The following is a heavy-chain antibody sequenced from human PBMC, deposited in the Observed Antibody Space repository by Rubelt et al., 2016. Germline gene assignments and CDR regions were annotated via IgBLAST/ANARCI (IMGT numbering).Heavy chain of an antibody. CDR2: IYLDDDQ. CDR1: GFSLSTSGVN. Sequence: QITLKESGPTLVKPTQTLTLTCTFSGFSLSTSGVNVGCIRQPPGKALEWLALIYLDDDQRYSPFLKSRLIITKDTSKNQVVLKMTNMDPVDTATYYCAHRAGIGKYFEYWGQGTLVTVSS. J-gene: IGHJ4*02. D-gene: IGHD1-26*01. V-gene: IGHV2-5*02. CDR3: AHRAGIGKYFEY.